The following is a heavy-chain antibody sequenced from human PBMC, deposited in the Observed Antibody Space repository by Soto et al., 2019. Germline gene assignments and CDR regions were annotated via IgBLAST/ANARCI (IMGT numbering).Heavy chain of an antibody. CDR1: GFSLSASGMC. V-gene: IGHV2-70*01. D-gene: IGHD2-8*01. CDR2: IDWDADK. Sequence: SGPTLVNPTQTHTLTCTFSGFSLSASGMCASWIRQPPGKALEWLALIDWDADKYYSTSLKTRLTISRDTSKNQVVLTMTNMDPVDTATYYCARIQKRVMVYAIPTNYYYGMDVWGQGTTVTVSS. CDR3: ARIQKRVMVYAIPTNYYYGMDV. J-gene: IGHJ6*02.